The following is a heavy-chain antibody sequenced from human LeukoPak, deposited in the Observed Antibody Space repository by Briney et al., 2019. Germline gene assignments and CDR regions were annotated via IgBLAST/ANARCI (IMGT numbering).Heavy chain of an antibody. CDR2: IYSGGST. J-gene: IGHJ4*02. CDR1: GFTVSSNY. D-gene: IGHD5-18*01. CDR3: ARHSGGYSYGLHYFDY. Sequence: GGSLRLSCAASGFTVSSNYMSWVRQAPGKGLEWVSGIYSGGSTYYADSEKGRFTVSSDNSKNTLYLQMNSLRAEDTAVYFCARHSGGYSYGLHYFDYWGQGTLVTVSS. V-gene: IGHV3-53*01.